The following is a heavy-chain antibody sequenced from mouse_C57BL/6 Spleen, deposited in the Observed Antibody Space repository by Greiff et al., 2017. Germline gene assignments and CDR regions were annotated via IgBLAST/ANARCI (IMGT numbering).Heavy chain of an antibody. V-gene: IGHV1-64*01. CDR2: IHPNSGST. CDR1: GYTFTSYW. CDR3: ARDSSGYHFDY. D-gene: IGHD3-2*02. Sequence: QVQLKQPGAELVKPGASVKLSCKASGYTFTSYWMHWVKQRPGQGLEWIGMIHPNSGSTNYNEKFKSKATLTVDKSSSTAYMQLSSLTSEDSAVYYCARDSSGYHFDYWGQGTTLTVSS. J-gene: IGHJ2*01.